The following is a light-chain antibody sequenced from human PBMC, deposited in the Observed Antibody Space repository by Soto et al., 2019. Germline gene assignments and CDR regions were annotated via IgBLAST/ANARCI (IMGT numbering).Light chain of an antibody. V-gene: IGLV1-40*01. J-gene: IGLJ2*01. CDR2: GNR. CDR3: QSYDISLSGVV. Sequence: QAVVTQPPSVSGAPGQRVTISCTGSSSNIGAGYNVHWYQHLPGTAPKVLIYGNRHRPSGVPDRFSGSKSGTSAPLAITGLQADDEADYYCQSYDISLSGVVFGGGTKVTVL. CDR1: SSNIGAGYN.